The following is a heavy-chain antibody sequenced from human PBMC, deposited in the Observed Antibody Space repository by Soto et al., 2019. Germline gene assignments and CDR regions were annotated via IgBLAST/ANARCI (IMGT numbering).Heavy chain of an antibody. CDR2: IYDSGST. J-gene: IGHJ5*02. CDR1: GGSISSYY. D-gene: IGHD2-15*01. V-gene: IGHV4-59*08. CDR3: ARHGQYCSGGRCYSVWFDP. Sequence: SETLSLTCTVSGGSISSYYWSWIRQPPGKGLEWIGYIYDSGSTNYNPSLESRVTISVDTSKNQFSLKLSSVTAADTAVYYCARHGQYCSGGRCYSVWFDPWGQGTLVTVS.